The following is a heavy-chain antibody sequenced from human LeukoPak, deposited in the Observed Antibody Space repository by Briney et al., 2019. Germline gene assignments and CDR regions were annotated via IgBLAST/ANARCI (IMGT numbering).Heavy chain of an antibody. CDR1: GFIFSSHG. CDR2: INSDGSST. D-gene: IGHD2-2*01. J-gene: IGHJ6*03. Sequence: GGSLRLSCAASGFIFSSHGMNWVRQAPGKGLEWVSRINSDGSSTTYADHVKGRFTISRDNAKNTLYLQMNSLTAEDTAVYYCVRSSSEYRLMWYYYYMDVWGKGTTVTISS. V-gene: IGHV3-74*01. CDR3: VRSSSEYRLMWYYYYMDV.